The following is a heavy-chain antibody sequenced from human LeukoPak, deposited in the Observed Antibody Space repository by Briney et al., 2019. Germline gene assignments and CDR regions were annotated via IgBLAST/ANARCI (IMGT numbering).Heavy chain of an antibody. CDR1: GGTFSSYA. Sequence: SVKVSCKASGGTFSSYAISWVRQAPGQGLEWMGGIIPIFGTANYAQKFQGRATITADESTSTAYMELSSLRSEDTAVYYCASIFGSSALYYYYGMDVWGQGTTVTVSS. J-gene: IGHJ6*02. CDR2: IIPIFGTA. CDR3: ASIFGSSALYYYYGMDV. D-gene: IGHD6-25*01. V-gene: IGHV1-69*13.